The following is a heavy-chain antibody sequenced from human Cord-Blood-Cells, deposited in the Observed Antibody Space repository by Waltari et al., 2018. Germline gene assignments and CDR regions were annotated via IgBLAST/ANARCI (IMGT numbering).Heavy chain of an antibody. CDR3: ARDYYGSGSYFDY. Sequence: QVQLVASGGGVVQPGRSVRPSCAASGFTFSSYAMHWVRQAPGKGLDWVAVISYDGSNKYYADSVKGRFTISRDNSKNTLYLQMNSLRAEDTAVYYCARDYYGSGSYFDYWGQGTLVTVSS. D-gene: IGHD3-10*01. CDR1: GFTFSSYA. CDR2: ISYDGSNK. V-gene: IGHV3-30*04. J-gene: IGHJ4*02.